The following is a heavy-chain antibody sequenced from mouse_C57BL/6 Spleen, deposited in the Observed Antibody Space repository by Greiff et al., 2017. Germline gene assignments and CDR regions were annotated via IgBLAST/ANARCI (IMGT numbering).Heavy chain of an antibody. CDR2: IYPRSGNT. D-gene: IGHD1-1*01. CDR1: GYTFTSYG. J-gene: IGHJ2*01. Sequence: QVQLQQSGAELARPGASVKLSCKASGYTFTSYGISWVKQRTGQGLEWIGEIYPRSGNTYYNEKFKGKATLTADKSSSTAYMELRSLTSEDSAVDFCARRGDGSSYFDYWGQGTTLTVSS. CDR3: ARRGDGSSYFDY. V-gene: IGHV1-81*01.